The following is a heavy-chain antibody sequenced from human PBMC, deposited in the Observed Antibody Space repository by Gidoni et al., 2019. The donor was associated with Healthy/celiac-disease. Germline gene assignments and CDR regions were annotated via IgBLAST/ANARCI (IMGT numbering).Heavy chain of an antibody. Sequence: EVQLVESGGGLVKPGGSLRLSCAASGFTFSSYSMNWVRQAPGKGLEWVSSISSSSSYIYYADSVKGRFTISRDNAKNSLYLQMNSLRAEDTAVYYCARGNLGGPIAAAGTKYFQHWGQGTLVTVSS. CDR3: ARGNLGGPIAAAGTKYFQH. CDR1: GFTFSSYS. V-gene: IGHV3-21*01. D-gene: IGHD6-13*01. J-gene: IGHJ1*01. CDR2: ISSSSSYI.